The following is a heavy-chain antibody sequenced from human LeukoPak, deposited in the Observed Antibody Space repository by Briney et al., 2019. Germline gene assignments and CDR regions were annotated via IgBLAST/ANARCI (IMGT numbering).Heavy chain of an antibody. D-gene: IGHD4-11*01. CDR2: ISSSGSTI. CDR1: GFTLSSYE. CDR3: ARASNYGLDYYYMDV. J-gene: IGHJ6*03. Sequence: GGSLRLSCAASGFTLSSYEMNWVRQAPGKGLEWVSYISSSGSTIYYADSVKGRFTISRDNAKNSLYLQMNSLRAEDTAVYYCARASNYGLDYYYMDVWGKGTTVTVSS. V-gene: IGHV3-48*03.